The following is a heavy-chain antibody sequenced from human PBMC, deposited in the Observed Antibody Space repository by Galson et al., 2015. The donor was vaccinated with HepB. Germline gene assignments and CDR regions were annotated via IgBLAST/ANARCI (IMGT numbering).Heavy chain of an antibody. V-gene: IGHV3-74*01. CDR2: INSDGSST. J-gene: IGHJ6*02. CDR3: ARGDGSGSYYFIYYYYGMDV. D-gene: IGHD3-10*01. CDR1: GFTFSSYW. Sequence: SLRLSCAASGFTFSSYWMHWVRQAPGKGLVWVSRINSDGSSTSYADSVKGRFTISRDNAKNTLYLQMNSLRAEDTAVYYCARGDGSGSYYFIYYYYGMDVWGQGTAVTVSS.